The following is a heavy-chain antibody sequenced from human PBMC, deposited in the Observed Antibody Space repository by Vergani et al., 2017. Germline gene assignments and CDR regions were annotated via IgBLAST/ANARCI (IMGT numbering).Heavy chain of an antibody. J-gene: IGHJ6*02. D-gene: IGHD2-2*01. CDR1: GFTFSSYA. CDR2: ISGSGGST. Sequence: EVQLLESGGGLVQPGGSLRLSCAASGFTFSSYAMSWVRQAPGKGLEWVSAISGSGGSTYYADSVKGRFTISRDNSKNTLYLQMNSLRAEDTAVYYCARDGEGYCSSTSCYADNYYYGMDVWGQGTTVTVSS. V-gene: IGHV3-23*01. CDR3: ARDGEGYCSSTSCYADNYYYGMDV.